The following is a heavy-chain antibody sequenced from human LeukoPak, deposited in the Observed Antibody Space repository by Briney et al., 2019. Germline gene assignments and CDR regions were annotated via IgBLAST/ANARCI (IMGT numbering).Heavy chain of an antibody. CDR1: GGTFSSYA. Sequence: GSSVKVSCKASGGTFSSYAISWVRQAPGQGLEWMGGIIPIFGTANYAQKFQGRVTITVDESTSTAYMELSSLRSEDTAVYYCARSGGRFGELLYENWFDPWGQGTLVTVSS. J-gene: IGHJ5*02. CDR2: IIPIFGTA. CDR3: ARSGGRFGELLYENWFDP. V-gene: IGHV1-69*01. D-gene: IGHD3-10*01.